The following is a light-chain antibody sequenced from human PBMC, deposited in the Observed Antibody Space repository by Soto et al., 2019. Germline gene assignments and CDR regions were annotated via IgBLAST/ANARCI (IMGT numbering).Light chain of an antibody. CDR2: GVD. CDR3: CSYSGSDTLL. J-gene: IGLJ2*01. Sequence: QSALTQPPSASGSPGQPVTISCTGTNNDIGYYDFVSWYQHHPGKAPRLMIFGVDKRPSGVPHRFSGTRSGNTASLTISGLQAEDEAEYFCCSYSGSDTLLFGGGTKLTVL. V-gene: IGLV2-8*01. CDR1: NNDIGYYDF.